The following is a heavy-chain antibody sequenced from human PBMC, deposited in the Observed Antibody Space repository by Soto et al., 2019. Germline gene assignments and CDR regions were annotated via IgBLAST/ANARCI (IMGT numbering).Heavy chain of an antibody. CDR3: ARHAGIAVAGTDRDEDY. J-gene: IGHJ4*02. CDR2: IDPSDSYT. CDR1: GYSFTSYW. Sequence: EVQLVQSGAEVKKPGESLRISCKGSGYSFTSYWISWVRQMPGKGLEWMGRIDPSDSYTNYSPSFQGHVTISADKSISTAYLQWSSLKASDTSMYYCARHAGIAVAGTDRDEDYWGQGTLVTVSS. D-gene: IGHD6-19*01. V-gene: IGHV5-10-1*03.